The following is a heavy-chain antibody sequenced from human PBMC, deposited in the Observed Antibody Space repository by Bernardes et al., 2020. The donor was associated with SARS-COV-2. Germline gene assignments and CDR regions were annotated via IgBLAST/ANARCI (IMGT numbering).Heavy chain of an antibody. CDR1: GSSISGCRYH. CDR3: ASPGKDYSNYLGAFDI. D-gene: IGHD4-4*01. J-gene: IGHJ3*02. V-gene: IGHV4-39*01. Sequence: SESLSLTCTVSGSSISGCRYHSAPPSPTPGQGPEWIGGFLFSGSAYFNPSLKSRPTISVDRSKNQFSLKLSSVTAADTAVYYCASPGKDYSNYLGAFDIWGQGTLVTVSS. CDR2: FLFSGSA.